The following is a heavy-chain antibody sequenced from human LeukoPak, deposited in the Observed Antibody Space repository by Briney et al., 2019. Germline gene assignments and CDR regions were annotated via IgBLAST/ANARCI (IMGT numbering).Heavy chain of an antibody. CDR2: ISAYNGNT. Sequence: ASVKVSCKASGYTFTSYGISWVRQAPGQGLEWMGWISAYNGNTNYAQKLQGRVTMTTDTSTSTAYMELRSLRSDDTAVYYCARDRSGWKDDAFDIWGQGTKVTVSS. D-gene: IGHD6-19*01. CDR1: GYTFTSYG. J-gene: IGHJ3*02. V-gene: IGHV1-18*01. CDR3: ARDRSGWKDDAFDI.